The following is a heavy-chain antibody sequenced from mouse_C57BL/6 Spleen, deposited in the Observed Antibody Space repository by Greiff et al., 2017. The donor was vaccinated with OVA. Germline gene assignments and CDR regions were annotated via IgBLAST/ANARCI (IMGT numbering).Heavy chain of an antibody. D-gene: IGHD2-5*01. CDR2: IYPGDGDT. CDR1: GYAFSSYW. J-gene: IGHJ3*01. V-gene: IGHV1-80*01. CDR3: ARDYSNSLFAY. Sequence: QVQLKESGAELVNPGASVKISCKASGYAFSSYWMNWVKQRPGKGLEWIGQIYPGDGDTNYNGKFKGKATLTADKSSSTAYMQLSSLTSEDSAVYYCARDYSNSLFAYWGQGTLVTVSA.